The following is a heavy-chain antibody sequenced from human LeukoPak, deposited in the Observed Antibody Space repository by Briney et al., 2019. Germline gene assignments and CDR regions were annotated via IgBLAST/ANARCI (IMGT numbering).Heavy chain of an antibody. V-gene: IGHV3-21*01. CDR2: ITGSGSDT. D-gene: IGHD4-17*01. CDR1: GFTFSSYT. CDR3: ARDVYGDYAKDY. Sequence: GGSLRLSCAASGFTFSSYTMNWVRQAPGEGLEWVSSITGSGSDTYYADSVKRRFTISSDNAKTSLYLQMKSLRADDTAVYYCARDVYGDYAKDYWGQGTLVTASS. J-gene: IGHJ4*02.